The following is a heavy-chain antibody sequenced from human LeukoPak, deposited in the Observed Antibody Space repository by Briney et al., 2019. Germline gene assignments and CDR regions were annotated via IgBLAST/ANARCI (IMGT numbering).Heavy chain of an antibody. D-gene: IGHD3-16*01. CDR2: INHSGST. CDR1: GGSFSGYY. J-gene: IGHJ5*02. Sequence: PSETLSLTCAVYGGSFSGYYWSWIRQPPGKGLEWIGEINHSGSTNYNPSLESRVTISVDTSKNQFSLKLSSVTAADTAVYYCARGPRLNWFDPWGQGTLVTVSS. CDR3: ARGPRLNWFDP. V-gene: IGHV4-34*01.